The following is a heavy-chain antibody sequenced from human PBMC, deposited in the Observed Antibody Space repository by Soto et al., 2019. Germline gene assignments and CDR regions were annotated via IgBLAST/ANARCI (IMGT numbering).Heavy chain of an antibody. CDR1: GGSISSSSYY. CDR3: ARRVVRGVIPEGSYYFDY. Sequence: QLQLQESGPGLVKPSETLSLTCTVSGGSISSSSYYWGWIRQPPGKGLEWIGSIYYSGSTYYNPSLKSRVTISVDTSKNQFSLKLSSVTAADTAVYYCARRVVRGVIPEGSYYFDYWGQGTLVTVSS. V-gene: IGHV4-39*01. D-gene: IGHD3-10*01. J-gene: IGHJ4*02. CDR2: IYYSGST.